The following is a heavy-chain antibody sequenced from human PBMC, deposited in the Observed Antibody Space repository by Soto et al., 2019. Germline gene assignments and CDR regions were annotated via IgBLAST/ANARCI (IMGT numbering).Heavy chain of an antibody. CDR1: GGSISSSSYY. CDR2: IYYSGST. D-gene: IGHD2-15*01. J-gene: IGHJ3*02. Sequence: SETLSLTCTVSGGSISSSSYYWGWIRQPPGKGLEWIGSIYYSGSTYHNPSLKSRVTISVDTSKNQFSLKLSSVTAADTAVYYCARHAHSKGYCSGGSCYSLLAGDAFDIWGQGTMVTVSS. V-gene: IGHV4-39*01. CDR3: ARHAHSKGYCSGGSCYSLLAGDAFDI.